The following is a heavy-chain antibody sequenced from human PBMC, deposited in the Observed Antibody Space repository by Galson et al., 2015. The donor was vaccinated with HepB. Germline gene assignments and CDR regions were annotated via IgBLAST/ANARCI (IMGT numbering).Heavy chain of an antibody. J-gene: IGHJ4*02. CDR1: GFTFSNYN. V-gene: IGHV3-21*01. Sequence: SLRLSCAASGFTFSNYNMNWVRQAPGKGLEWISSISSRSTNIYYADSVKGRFTISRDNAKNSLSLQMNSLRAEDTAVYYCARERGYSFGYGDYWGQGTLVTVSS. CDR3: ARERGYSFGYGDY. CDR2: ISSRSTNI. D-gene: IGHD5-18*01.